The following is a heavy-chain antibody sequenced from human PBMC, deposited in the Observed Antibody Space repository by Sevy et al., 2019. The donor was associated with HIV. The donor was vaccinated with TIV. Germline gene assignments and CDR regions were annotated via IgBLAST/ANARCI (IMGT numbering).Heavy chain of an antibody. CDR3: ARPYRTDPFYYSGSSGYYYPSYFDN. D-gene: IGHD3-22*01. J-gene: IGHJ4*02. V-gene: IGHV3-7*01. CDR2: IKQDGSEK. CDR1: GFTFSSYW. Sequence: GGSLRLSCAASGFTFSSYWMTWVRQAPGKGLEWVANIKQDGSEKFYLDSVKGRFTISETNANNSLFIQMNGLRAEDTAVYYCARPYRTDPFYYSGSSGYYYPSYFDNWGQGTLVTVSS.